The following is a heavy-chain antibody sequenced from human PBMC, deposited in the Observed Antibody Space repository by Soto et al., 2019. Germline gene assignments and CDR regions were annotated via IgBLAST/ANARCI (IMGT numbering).Heavy chain of an antibody. D-gene: IGHD2-8*01. J-gene: IGHJ6*02. CDR1: GGTFSSYA. V-gene: IGHV1-69*13. Sequence: SVKVSCKASGGTFSSYAISWVRQAPGQGLEWMGGIIPIFGTANYAQKFQGRVTITADESTSTAYMELSSLRSEDTAVYYCVRATHYPIVLMVYAEDHGMDVWGQGTTVTVSS. CDR3: VRATHYPIVLMVYAEDHGMDV. CDR2: IIPIFGTA.